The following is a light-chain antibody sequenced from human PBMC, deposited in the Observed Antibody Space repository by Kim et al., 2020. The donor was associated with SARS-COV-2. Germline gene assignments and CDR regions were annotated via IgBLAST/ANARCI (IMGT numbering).Light chain of an antibody. J-gene: IGKJ5*01. Sequence: SVGDRVTNTCRASQPISNYLNWYQQKPGKAPNLLSFAASSLHTGVPSRFSGSGSGTDFTLTISNLQLEEFATYYCQQSYSTPPVTFGQGTRLEIK. CDR1: QPISNY. CDR2: AAS. CDR3: QQSYSTPPVT. V-gene: IGKV1-39*01.